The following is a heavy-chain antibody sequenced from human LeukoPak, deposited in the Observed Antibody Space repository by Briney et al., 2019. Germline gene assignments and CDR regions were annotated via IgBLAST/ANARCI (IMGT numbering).Heavy chain of an antibody. D-gene: IGHD1-26*01. CDR1: GYTSTSYV. Sequence: ASVKVSCKASGYTSTSYVINWVRQATGQGLEWMGWMNPNSGNTAYAQKFQGRVTMTRNTSKSTAYMELSSLRSEDTAVYYCARHRGSYSSDYWGQGTLVTVSS. V-gene: IGHV1-8*01. J-gene: IGHJ4*02. CDR2: MNPNSGNT. CDR3: ARHRGSYSSDY.